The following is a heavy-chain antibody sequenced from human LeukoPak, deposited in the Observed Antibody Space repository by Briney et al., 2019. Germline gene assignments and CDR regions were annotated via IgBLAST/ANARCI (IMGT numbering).Heavy chain of an antibody. CDR1: GYTFSSYG. D-gene: IGHD6-13*01. J-gene: IGHJ5*02. CDR3: ARDMVGLAADGNWFDP. V-gene: IGHV1-18*01. CDR2: SSTYNANT. Sequence: GASVKVSCKASGYTFSSYGINWVRQAPGQGLEWMGWSSTYNANTKYAQKVQGRVTMTTDTSTTTAYMEVRSLRSDDTAVYYCARDMVGLAADGNWFDPWGQGTLVTVSS.